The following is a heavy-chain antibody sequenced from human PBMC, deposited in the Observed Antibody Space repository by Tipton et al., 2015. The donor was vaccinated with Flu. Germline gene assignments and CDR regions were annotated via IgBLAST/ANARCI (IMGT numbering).Heavy chain of an antibody. J-gene: IGHJ4*02. CDR3: AREDGDYGASFDY. Sequence: SLRLSCAASGFTFSSYWMHWVRQAPGKGLVWVSRINSDGSSTSYADSVKGRFTISRDNAKNTLYLQMNSLRAEDTAVYYCAREDGDYGASFDYWGQGTLVTVSS. D-gene: IGHD4-17*01. V-gene: IGHV3-74*01. CDR1: GFTFSSYW. CDR2: INSDGSST.